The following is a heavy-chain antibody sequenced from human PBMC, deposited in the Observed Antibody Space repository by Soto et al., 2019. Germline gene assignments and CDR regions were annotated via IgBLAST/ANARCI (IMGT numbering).Heavy chain of an antibody. J-gene: IGHJ4*02. CDR2: IYYSGST. V-gene: IGHV4-61*08. Sequence: SETLSLTCPVSGGSISNSVYLWGWIRKPPGKGLEWIGYIYYSGSTNYNPSLKSRVTISVDTSKNQFSLKLSSVTAADTAVYYCARVSGYSSSPPLYYFDYWGQGTLVTVSS. CDR1: GGSISNSVYL. CDR3: ARVSGYSSSPPLYYFDY. D-gene: IGHD6-13*01.